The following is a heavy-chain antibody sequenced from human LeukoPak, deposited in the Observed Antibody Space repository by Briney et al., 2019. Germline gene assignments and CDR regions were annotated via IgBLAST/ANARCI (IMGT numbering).Heavy chain of an antibody. D-gene: IGHD2-2*01. J-gene: IGHJ5*02. Sequence: SQTLSLTCTVSGGSISSGDYYWSWIREPPGKGLWWIGYIYYSGSTLYKPSLKSRVTISVDTSKNQFSLKMSSVTAADAAVYYCARDHSTGGGYWFDPWGQGTLVTVSS. CDR3: ARDHSTGGGYWFDP. CDR2: IYYSGST. V-gene: IGHV4-30-4*01. CDR1: GGSISSGDYY.